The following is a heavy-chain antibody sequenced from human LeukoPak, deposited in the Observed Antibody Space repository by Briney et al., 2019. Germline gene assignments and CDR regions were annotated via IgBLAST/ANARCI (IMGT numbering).Heavy chain of an antibody. CDR2: INHSGST. J-gene: IGHJ6*02. Sequence: SETLSLTCAVYGGSFSGYYWSWIRQPPGKGLEWIGEINHSGSTNYNPSLKSRVTISVDTSKNQFSLKLSSVTAADTAVYYCARALYYYGSGSRDYYYGMDVWGQGTTVTVSS. CDR3: ARALYYYGSGSRDYYYGMDV. V-gene: IGHV4-34*01. CDR1: GGSFSGYY. D-gene: IGHD3-10*01.